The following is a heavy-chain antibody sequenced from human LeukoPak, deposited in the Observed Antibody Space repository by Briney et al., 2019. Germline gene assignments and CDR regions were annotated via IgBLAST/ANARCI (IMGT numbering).Heavy chain of an antibody. Sequence: SGTLSLTCAVSGGSISSSNWWSWVRQPPGKGLEWIGEIYHSGSTNYNPSLKSRVTISVDKSKNQFSLKLSSVTAADTAVYYCATNYYDSSGYRYYFDYWGQGTPVTVSS. J-gene: IGHJ4*02. D-gene: IGHD3-22*01. CDR3: ATNYYDSSGYRYYFDY. CDR1: GGSISSSNW. V-gene: IGHV4-4*02. CDR2: IYHSGST.